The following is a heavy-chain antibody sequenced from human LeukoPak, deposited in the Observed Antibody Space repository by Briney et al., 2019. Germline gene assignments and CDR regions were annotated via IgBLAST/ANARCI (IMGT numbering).Heavy chain of an antibody. CDR2: ISGSGVSA. D-gene: IGHD5-18*01. CDR1: GFTFSSYG. V-gene: IGHV3-23*01. CDR3: AKDQAGLGGYGHYIDY. Sequence: PGGSLRLSCAASGFTFSSYGMTWVRQAPGKGLEWVSAISGSGVSAYYADSVKGRFTISRDNSKNTLYLQMNSLRAEDTAIYYCAKDQAGLGGYGHYIDYWGQGTLVTVSS. J-gene: IGHJ4*02.